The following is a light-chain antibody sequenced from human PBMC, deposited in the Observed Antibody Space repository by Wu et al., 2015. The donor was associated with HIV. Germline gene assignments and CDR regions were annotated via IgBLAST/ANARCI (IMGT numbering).Light chain of an antibody. CDR2: AAS. J-gene: IGKJ2*03. CDR3: QQYNSYSRS. V-gene: IGKV1-5*01. Sequence: DIQMTQSPSSVSASVGDRVTITCRASQSISNWLAWYQQKPGKVPKLLIYAASSLQSGVPSRFSGSGSGTEFTLTISSLQPDDSATYYCQQYNSYSRSFGQGTKLEIK. CDR1: QSISNW.